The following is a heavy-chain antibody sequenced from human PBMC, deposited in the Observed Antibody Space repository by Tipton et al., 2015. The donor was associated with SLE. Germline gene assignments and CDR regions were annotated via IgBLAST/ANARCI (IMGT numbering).Heavy chain of an antibody. CDR3: ASGRCSSTSCYVAPYGLDV. CDR1: GDSVTSSGYY. CDR2: IHHSGST. D-gene: IGHD2-2*01. J-gene: IGHJ6*02. V-gene: IGHV4-31*03. Sequence: TLSLTCTATGDSVTSSGYYWSWIRQHPGEGLEWIGYIHHSGSTYYSPSLKSRVTISVDRSKNQFSLRLSSVTAADTAVYYCASGRCSSTSCYVAPYGLDVWGQGTTVTVSS.